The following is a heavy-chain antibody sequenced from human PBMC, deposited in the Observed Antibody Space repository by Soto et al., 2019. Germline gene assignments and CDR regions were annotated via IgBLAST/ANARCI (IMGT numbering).Heavy chain of an antibody. J-gene: IGHJ5*02. CDR2: IFSNDER. CDR3: ARAGYCSDTSCYERRPDWFDT. Sequence: QVTLKESGPVLVKPTETLTLTCTVSGFSLSDVRLGVSWIRQPPGKALEWLAHIFSNDERSYTTSLKSRLTIPEDTSKTQVVLTMPNVDPVHTATYYCARAGYCSDTSCYERRPDWFDTWGQGTLVTVSS. CDR1: GFSLSDVRLG. V-gene: IGHV2-26*01. D-gene: IGHD2-2*01.